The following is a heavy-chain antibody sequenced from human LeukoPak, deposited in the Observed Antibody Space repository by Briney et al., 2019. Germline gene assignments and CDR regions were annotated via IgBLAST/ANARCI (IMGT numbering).Heavy chain of an antibody. CDR1: GFTFNNYA. V-gene: IGHV3-23*01. J-gene: IGHJ4*02. D-gene: IGHD1-7*01. Sequence: PGGSLRLSCAASGFTFNNYAMSCVRQAPGRGLEWVSIISEGGGSTRYADSVKGRFTISRDNSMNTLYLQMDSLRAEDTAVYYCARDRRGNWNYVGHFDHWGQGTLVTVSS. CDR3: ARDRRGNWNYVGHFDH. CDR2: ISEGGGST.